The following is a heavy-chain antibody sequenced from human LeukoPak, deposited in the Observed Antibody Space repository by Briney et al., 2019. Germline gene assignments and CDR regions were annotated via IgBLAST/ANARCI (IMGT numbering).Heavy chain of an antibody. Sequence: GGSLQISCKGSGYSFTSYWIGGVRQMPGKGLEWMGIIYPGDSDTRYSPSFQGQVTISADKSISTAYLQWSSLKASDTAMYYCARLGLPYYYYMDVWGKGTTVTVSS. J-gene: IGHJ6*03. CDR3: ARLGLPYYYYMDV. CDR2: IYPGDSDT. V-gene: IGHV5-51*01. CDR1: GYSFTSYW. D-gene: IGHD3-16*01.